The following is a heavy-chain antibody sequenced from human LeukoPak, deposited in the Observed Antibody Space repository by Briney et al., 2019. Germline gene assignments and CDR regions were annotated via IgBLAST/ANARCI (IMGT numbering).Heavy chain of an antibody. J-gene: IGHJ4*02. Sequence: GGSLRLSCAAPGFTFSDYYMSWIGQAPGKGLEWVSYISSSGSTIYYADSVKGRFTISRDNAKNSLYLQMNSLRAEDTAVYYCARAGSYYYDSSPGYWGQGTLVTVSS. CDR2: ISSSGSTI. D-gene: IGHD3-22*01. CDR1: GFTFSDYY. V-gene: IGHV3-11*01. CDR3: ARAGSYYYDSSPGY.